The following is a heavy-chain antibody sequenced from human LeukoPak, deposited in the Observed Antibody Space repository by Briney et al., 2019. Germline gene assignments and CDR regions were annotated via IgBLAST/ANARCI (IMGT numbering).Heavy chain of an antibody. CDR3: ARDPTYYYARGHYFDY. Sequence: GGSLRLSCAASGFTFSSYGMHWVRQAPGKVLEWVAFIRYDGSHKYYADSVRGRFTISRDNSKNTLYLQMNSLRAEDTAVYYCARDPTYYYARGHYFDYWGQGTLVTVSS. CDR1: GFTFSSYG. D-gene: IGHD3-10*01. V-gene: IGHV3-30*02. CDR2: IRYDGSHK. J-gene: IGHJ4*02.